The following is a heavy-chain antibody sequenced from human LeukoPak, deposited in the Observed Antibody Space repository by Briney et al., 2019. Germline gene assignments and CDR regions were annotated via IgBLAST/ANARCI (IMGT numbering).Heavy chain of an antibody. D-gene: IGHD3-3*01. Sequence: PGGSLRLSCAASGFTFRSYWMSWVRQAPGKGLEWVADIKQDGSEKYYVDTVKGRFTISTDNAKNSLYLQMNSLRAEDTAVYYCSWSGEADWGQGTLVTVSS. CDR3: SWSGEAD. CDR1: GFTFRSYW. J-gene: IGHJ4*02. CDR2: IKQDGSEK. V-gene: IGHV3-7*01.